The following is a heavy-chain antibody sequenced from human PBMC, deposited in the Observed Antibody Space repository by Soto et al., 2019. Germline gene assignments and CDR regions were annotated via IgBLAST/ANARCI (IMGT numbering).Heavy chain of an antibody. V-gene: IGHV4-59*01. CDR3: AKTFHYGSGTHIVFDN. J-gene: IGHJ4*02. Sequence: SETLSLTCSVSGGTISSYYWSWIRQPPGKGLEWIGYIYYSGSTNYNPSLKSRVTISVDTSKNQFSLKLSSVTAADTAVYYCAKTFHYGSGTHIVFDNWVQGTLVTVSS. CDR2: IYYSGST. CDR1: GGTISSYY. D-gene: IGHD3-10*01.